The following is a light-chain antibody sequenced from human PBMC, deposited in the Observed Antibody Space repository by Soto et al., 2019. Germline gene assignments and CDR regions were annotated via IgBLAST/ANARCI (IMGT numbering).Light chain of an antibody. V-gene: IGKV3-15*01. CDR3: QQYNNWPRT. CDR2: GAF. Sequence: EVVMPQSPATLSVSPGERATLSCRASQSVSSHLGWFQQKPGQAPRRLIYGAFIRATGIPARFSGSGSGTECPLTISSLQSEDFAVYYCQQYNNWPRTFGQVTKVEI. J-gene: IGKJ1*01. CDR1: QSVSSH.